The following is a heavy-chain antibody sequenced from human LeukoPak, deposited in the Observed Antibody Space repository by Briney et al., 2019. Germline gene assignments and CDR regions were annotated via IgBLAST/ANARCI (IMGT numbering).Heavy chain of an antibody. V-gene: IGHV4-39*01. D-gene: IGHD6-19*01. CDR2: IYYSGST. Sequence: SQTLSLTCTVSGGSISSSSYYWGWIRQPPGKGLEWIGSIYYSGSTYYNPSLKSRVTISVDTSKNQFSLKLSSVTAADTAVYYCGRHGTGKWLALFDYWGQGTLVTVSS. J-gene: IGHJ4*02. CDR3: GRHGTGKWLALFDY. CDR1: GGSISSSSYY.